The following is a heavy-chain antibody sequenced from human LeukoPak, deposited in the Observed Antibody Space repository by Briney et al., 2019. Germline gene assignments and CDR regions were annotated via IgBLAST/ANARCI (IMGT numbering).Heavy chain of an antibody. J-gene: IGHJ4*02. V-gene: IGHV3-30*18. D-gene: IGHD6-19*01. Sequence: PGGSLRLSCAASGFTFSSYGMHWVRQAPGKGLEWVALISYDGSDKYYADSVKGRFTISRDNSKNTLYLQMNSLRPEDTAVYYCAEGGSGWYRHFGYWGQGTLVTVSS. CDR2: ISYDGSDK. CDR3: AEGGSGWYRHFGY. CDR1: GFTFSSYG.